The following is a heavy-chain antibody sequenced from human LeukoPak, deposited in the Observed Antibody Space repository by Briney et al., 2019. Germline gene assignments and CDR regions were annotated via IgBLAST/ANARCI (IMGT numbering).Heavy chain of an antibody. CDR2: ISRSSYT. V-gene: IGHV3-11*06. Sequence: GGCLRLSSAAPGFTFSDYYMSWSRPAPGRGLGRVSYISRSSYTNYADSVKGRFTISRDNAKNPLYLQMASLRAEDTAVYYCARMGIAAVGAYYFDYWGQGTLVAVSS. J-gene: IGHJ4*02. CDR1: GFTFSDYY. D-gene: IGHD6-13*01. CDR3: ARMGIAAVGAYYFDY.